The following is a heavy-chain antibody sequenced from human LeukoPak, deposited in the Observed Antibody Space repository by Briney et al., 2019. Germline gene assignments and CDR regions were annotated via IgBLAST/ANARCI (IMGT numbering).Heavy chain of an antibody. CDR1: GYTLTGYY. CDR3: ARDLRPIEWYYDSSGQTPSGY. D-gene: IGHD3-22*01. J-gene: IGHJ4*02. CDR2: ISAYNCNT. Sequence: GASVKVSCKASGYTLTGYYMHWVRQAPGQGLEWMGCISAYNCNTNYAQKLQGRVTMTTDTSTSTAYMELRSLRSDDTAVYYCARDLRPIEWYYDSSGQTPSGYWGQGTLVTVSS. V-gene: IGHV1-18*04.